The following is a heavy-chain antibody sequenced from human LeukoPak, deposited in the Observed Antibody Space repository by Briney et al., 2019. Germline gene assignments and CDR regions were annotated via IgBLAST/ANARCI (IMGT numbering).Heavy chain of an antibody. V-gene: IGHV4-59*06. CDR1: GGSISTYY. D-gene: IGHD2-2*01. CDR2: IYYSGST. J-gene: IGHJ5*02. CDR3: ARGFGVPAAIEEDNWFDP. Sequence: SETLSLTCTLSGGSISTYYWSWIRQHPGKGLEWIGYIYYSGSTYYNPSLKSRVTISVDTSKNQFSLKLSSVTAADTAVYYCARGFGVPAAIEEDNWFDPWGQGTLVTVSS.